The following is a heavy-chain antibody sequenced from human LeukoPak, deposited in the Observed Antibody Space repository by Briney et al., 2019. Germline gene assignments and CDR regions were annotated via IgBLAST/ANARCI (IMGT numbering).Heavy chain of an antibody. D-gene: IGHD5-18*01. Sequence: ASVKVSCKASGYTFTSYGISWVRQAPGQGLEWMGWISAYNGNTNYAQKLQGRVTMTTDTSTSTVYMELRSLRSDDTAVYYCARVESLSYGSDHWGQGTLVTVSS. CDR3: ARVESLSYGSDH. J-gene: IGHJ4*02. CDR2: ISAYNGNT. V-gene: IGHV1-18*01. CDR1: GYTFTSYG.